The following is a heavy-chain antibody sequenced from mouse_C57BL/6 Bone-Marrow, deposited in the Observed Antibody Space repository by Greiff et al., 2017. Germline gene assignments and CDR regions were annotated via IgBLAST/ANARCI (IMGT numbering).Heavy chain of an antibody. CDR1: GYTFTSYW. CDR2: FHPNSGST. V-gene: IGHV1-64*01. D-gene: IGHD1-1*01. CDR3: ATLITTVVAPADY. Sequence: QVKLQQPGAELVKPGASVKLSCKASGYTFTSYWMHWVKQRPGQGLEWIGMFHPNSGSTKYNEKFQSKATLTVDHSASTAYMHLSSLTSEDSSVYYCATLITTVVAPADYWGQGTTLTVSS. J-gene: IGHJ2*01.